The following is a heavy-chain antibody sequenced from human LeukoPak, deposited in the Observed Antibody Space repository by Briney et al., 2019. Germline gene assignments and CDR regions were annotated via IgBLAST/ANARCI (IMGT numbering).Heavy chain of an antibody. CDR3: VRGGSITAGGVPIWCDP. J-gene: IGHJ5*02. CDR1: GFTFSSYS. D-gene: IGHD6-13*01. CDR2: ISSGSGYI. Sequence: GGSLRLSCAASGFTFSSYSMNWVRQAPGKGLEWVSSISSGSGYIYYADSVKGRSTISRDNAKNSLYLQMNSLRVEDTAVYYCVRGGSITAGGVPIWCDPWGQGTLVTVSS. V-gene: IGHV3-21*01.